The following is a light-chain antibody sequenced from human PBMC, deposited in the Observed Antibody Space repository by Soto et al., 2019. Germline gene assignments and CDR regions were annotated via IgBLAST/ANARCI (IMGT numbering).Light chain of an antibody. CDR1: QSISSY. V-gene: IGKV1-39*01. Sequence: DIQMTQSTSSLSASVGDRVTITCPASQSISSYLNWYQQKPGKAPKLLIYAASSLQSGVPSRFSGSGSGTDFTLTISSLQPENFETYYCQPIYSNPATFGHG. CDR2: AAS. CDR3: QPIYSNPAT. J-gene: IGKJ1*01.